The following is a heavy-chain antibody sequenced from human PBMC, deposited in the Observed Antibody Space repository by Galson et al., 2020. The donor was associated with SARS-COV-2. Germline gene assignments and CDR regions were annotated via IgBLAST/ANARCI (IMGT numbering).Heavy chain of an antibody. CDR1: GGSISSGGYY. Sequence: ASETLSLTCTVSGGSISSGGYYWSWIRQHPGKGLEWIGYIYYSGSTYYNPSLKSRVTISVDTSKNQFSLKLSSVTAADTAVYYCARGRDSIAAAGYFDYWGRGTLVTVSS. CDR3: ARGRDSIAAAGYFDY. D-gene: IGHD6-13*01. CDR2: IYYSGST. V-gene: IGHV4-31*03. J-gene: IGHJ4*02.